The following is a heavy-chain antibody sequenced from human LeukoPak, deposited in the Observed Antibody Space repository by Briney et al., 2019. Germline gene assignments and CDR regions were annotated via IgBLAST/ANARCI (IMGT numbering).Heavy chain of an antibody. D-gene: IGHD3-22*01. V-gene: IGHV3-7*03. J-gene: IGHJ4*02. CDR1: GFTFSRYW. CDR2: IKQDGGEK. Sequence: GGSLRLSCAASGFTFSRYWMSWVRQAPGKGLEWVANIKQDGGEKYYVDSVKGRFTISRDNAKNSLYLQMHSLRAEDTALYYCARVRYYDSSGYYYFDYWGQGTLVTVSS. CDR3: ARVRYYDSSGYYYFDY.